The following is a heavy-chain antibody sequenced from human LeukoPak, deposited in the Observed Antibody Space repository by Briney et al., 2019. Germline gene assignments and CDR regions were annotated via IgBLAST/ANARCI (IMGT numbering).Heavy chain of an antibody. V-gene: IGHV1-69*05. Sequence: ASVKVSCKASGGTFSSYAISWVRQAPGQGLEWMGGIIPIFGTANYAQKFQGRVTITTDESTSTAYMELSSLRSEDTAVYYCARGGTYYDSSGYLADWGQGTLVTVSS. J-gene: IGHJ4*02. CDR2: IIPIFGTA. D-gene: IGHD3-22*01. CDR3: ARGGTYYDSSGYLAD. CDR1: GGTFSSYA.